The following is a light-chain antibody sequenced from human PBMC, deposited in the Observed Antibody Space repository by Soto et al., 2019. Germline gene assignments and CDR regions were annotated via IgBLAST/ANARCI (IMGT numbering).Light chain of an antibody. V-gene: IGKV1-39*01. CDR1: QSIGTY. J-gene: IGKJ1*01. CDR2: AAS. CDR3: QQSYSTPTWT. Sequence: IQIAQFSTPPFPPFWDVDTTSFPASQSIGTYLNWYQQKPGKAPKVLIYAASSLQSGVPSRFSGSGSGTDFTLTISSLQPEDFATYYCQQSYSTPTWTFGQGTKVDI.